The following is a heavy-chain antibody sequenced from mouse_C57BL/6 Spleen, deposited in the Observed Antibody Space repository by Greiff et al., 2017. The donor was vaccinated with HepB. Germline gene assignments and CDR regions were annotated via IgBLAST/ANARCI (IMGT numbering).Heavy chain of an antibody. CDR3: ARHPYYYGSSYSYAMDY. J-gene: IGHJ4*01. V-gene: IGHV1-62-2*01. Sequence: VQLQQSGAELVKPGASVKLSCKASGYTFTEYTIHWVKQRSGQGLEWIGWFYPGSGSIKYNEKFEDKATLTADKSSSTVYMELSRLTSEDSAVYFCARHPYYYGSSYSYAMDYWGQGTSVTVSS. CDR2: FYPGSGSI. CDR1: GYTFTEYT. D-gene: IGHD1-1*01.